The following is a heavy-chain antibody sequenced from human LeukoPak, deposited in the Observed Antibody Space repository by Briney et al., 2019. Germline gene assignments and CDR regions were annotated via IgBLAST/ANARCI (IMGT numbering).Heavy chain of an antibody. J-gene: IGHJ4*02. CDR2: IWYDGSNK. Sequence: TGGSLRLSCAASGFTFSSYGMHWVRQAPGKGLEWLAVIWYDGSNKYYADSVKGRFTISRDNSKNTLYLQMNSLRAEDTAVYYCAKDLSSGSYAYFDYWGQGTLVTVSS. CDR1: GFTFSSYG. CDR3: AKDLSSGSYAYFDY. V-gene: IGHV3-33*06. D-gene: IGHD1-26*01.